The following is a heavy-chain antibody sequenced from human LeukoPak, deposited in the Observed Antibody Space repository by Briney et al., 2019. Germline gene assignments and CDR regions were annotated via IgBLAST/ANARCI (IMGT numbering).Heavy chain of an antibody. CDR3: ARLQPNSGEWAFDI. CDR1: GGSISSYY. Sequence: TSETLSLTCTVSGGSISSYYWSWIRQPPGKGLEWIGYIHYSGTTNYNPSLKRRVTISVDTSKNHFSLTLSSVTAADTAVYYCARLQPNSGEWAFDIWGQGTMVTVSS. D-gene: IGHD1-1*01. CDR2: IHYSGTT. V-gene: IGHV4-59*01. J-gene: IGHJ3*02.